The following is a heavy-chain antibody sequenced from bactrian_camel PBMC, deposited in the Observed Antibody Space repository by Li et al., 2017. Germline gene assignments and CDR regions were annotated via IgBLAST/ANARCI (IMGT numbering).Heavy chain of an antibody. CDR3: AADEEVWRVDSSALVAC. J-gene: IGHJ4*01. V-gene: IGHV3S9*01. D-gene: IGHD1*01. Sequence: HVQLVESGGGSVQAGGSLRLSCLASGYTRTKYAMGWARQVPGKEREGVASVNGDGTPYYTDSVRGRFSISYDDAKNTLYLQMNSLQHWDTALYYCAADEEVWRVDSSALVACWGQWTQVTV. CDR1: GYTRTKYA. CDR2: VNGDGTP.